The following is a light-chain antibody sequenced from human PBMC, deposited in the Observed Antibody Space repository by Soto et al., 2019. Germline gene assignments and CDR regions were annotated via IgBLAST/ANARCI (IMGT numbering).Light chain of an antibody. CDR3: QQYSSSPY. CDR2: GAS. J-gene: IGKJ5*01. V-gene: IGKV3-15*01. CDR1: QSVSTN. Sequence: EIVMTQSPATLSVSPVERATLSCRASQSVSTNLAWYQQKPGQVPSLLIYGASTRASGIPARFSGSGSGTEFTLTIGSLQSEDFAAYYCQQYSSSPYFGQGTRLEIK.